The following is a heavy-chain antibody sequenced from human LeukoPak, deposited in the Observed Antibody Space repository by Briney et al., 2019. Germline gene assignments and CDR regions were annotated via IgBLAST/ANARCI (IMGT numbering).Heavy chain of an antibody. D-gene: IGHD6-19*01. CDR1: GGSISSSSYY. CDR3: ARGQSSGWYYFDY. J-gene: IGHJ4*02. CDR2: IYHSGST. Sequence: SETLSLTCTVSGGSISSSSYYWGWIRQPPGKGLEWIGSIYHSGSTYYNPSLKSRVTISVDRSKNQFSLKLSSVTAADTAVYYCARGQSSGWYYFDYWGQGTLVTVSS. V-gene: IGHV4-39*07.